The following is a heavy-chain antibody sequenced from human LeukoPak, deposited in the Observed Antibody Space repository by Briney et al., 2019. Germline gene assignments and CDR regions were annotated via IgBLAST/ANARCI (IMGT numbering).Heavy chain of an antibody. Sequence: GGSLRLSCAASGFTFSSYVMTWVRQAPGKGLEWVSAISGSAADTYYADSVKGRFTISRDNSKNTLYLQMNSLRAEDSAVYYCAKVFRSGDLFVTDSWGQGTLVTVSS. CDR3: AKVFRSGDLFVTDS. CDR2: ISGSAADT. V-gene: IGHV3-23*01. CDR1: GFTFSSYV. D-gene: IGHD4-17*01. J-gene: IGHJ4*02.